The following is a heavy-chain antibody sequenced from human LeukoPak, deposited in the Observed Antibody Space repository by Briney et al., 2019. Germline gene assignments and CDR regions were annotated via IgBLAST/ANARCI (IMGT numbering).Heavy chain of an antibody. J-gene: IGHJ3*02. V-gene: IGHV4-59*01. CDR1: GGSISSYY. CDR2: IYYSGST. Sequence: SETLSLTCTVSGGSISSYYWSWIRQPPGKGLEWIGYIYYSGSTNYNPSLKSRVTISVDTSKNQFSLKLSSVTAADTAVYYCARDRKTYYYDSSGYSDAFDIWGQGTMVTVSS. CDR3: ARDRKTYYYDSSGYSDAFDI. D-gene: IGHD3-22*01.